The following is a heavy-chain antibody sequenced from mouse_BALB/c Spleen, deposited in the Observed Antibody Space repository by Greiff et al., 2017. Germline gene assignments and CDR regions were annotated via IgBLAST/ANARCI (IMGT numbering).Heavy chain of an antibody. V-gene: IGHV2-6-7*01. CDR2: IWGDGST. CDR3: ARGAPTIIATAYYAMDY. CDR1: GFSLTGYG. Sequence: VMLVESGPGLVAPSQSLSITCTVSGFSLTGYGVNWVRQPPGKGLEWLGMIWGDGSTDYNSALKYRLCISKDNSKSQVFLKMNSLQTDDTARYYCARGAPTIIATAYYAMDYWGQGTSGTVSS. J-gene: IGHJ4*01. D-gene: IGHD2-4*01.